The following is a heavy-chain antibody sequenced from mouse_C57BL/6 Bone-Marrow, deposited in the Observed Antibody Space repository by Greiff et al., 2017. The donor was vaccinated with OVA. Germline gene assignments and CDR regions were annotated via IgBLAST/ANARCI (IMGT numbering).Heavy chain of an antibody. V-gene: IGHV2-9-1*01. CDR2: IWPGGGT. D-gene: IGHD1-1*01. J-gene: IGHJ4*01. CDR1: GFSLTSYA. Sequence: QVQLKESGPGLVAPSQSLSITCTVSGFSLTSYAISWVRQPPGKGLEWLGVIWPGGGTNYNSALKSRLSISKDNSKSQVFLKMNSLQTDDTARYYCASVTVVDYAMDYWGQGTSVTVSS. CDR3: ASVTVVDYAMDY.